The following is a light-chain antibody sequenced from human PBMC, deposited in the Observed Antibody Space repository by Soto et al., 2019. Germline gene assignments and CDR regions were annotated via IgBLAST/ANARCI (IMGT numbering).Light chain of an antibody. CDR1: QSVSDW. V-gene: IGKV1-5*03. Sequence: IQVSQSPFTLSASVGDRVTITCRASQSVSDWLAWYQHKPGKTPKLLIYKASTLESGVPSRFSGFGSGTEFTLAISSLQPEDFATYYCQQYDSYSRPTFGGGTKVDI. J-gene: IGKJ4*01. CDR2: KAS. CDR3: QQYDSYSRPT.